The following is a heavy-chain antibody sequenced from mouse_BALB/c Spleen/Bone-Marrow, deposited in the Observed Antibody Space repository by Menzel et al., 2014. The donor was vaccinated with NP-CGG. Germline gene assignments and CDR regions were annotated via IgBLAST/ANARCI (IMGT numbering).Heavy chain of an antibody. CDR1: GYTFSSYW. CDR3: TRRRSLDY. CDR2: ILPGSGST. J-gene: IGHJ2*01. Sequence: QGQVQQSGTELMKPGASVKISCKATGYTFSSYWIEWVKQRPGHGLEWIGEILPGSGSTNYNEKFKGKATLTADKSSSTAYMQLSGLTSEDSAVYFRTRRRSLDYWGQGTTLTVSS. V-gene: IGHV1-9*01.